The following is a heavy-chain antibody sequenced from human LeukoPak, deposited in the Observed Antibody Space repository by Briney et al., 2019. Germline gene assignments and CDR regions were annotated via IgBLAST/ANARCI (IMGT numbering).Heavy chain of an antibody. Sequence: SETLSLTCAVSGDSISSYYWSWIRQPPGKGLEWIGYIYTSGSTNYNPSRKSRVTISVDTSKNQFSLKLSSVTAADTAVYYCARHRNYDFWSGYYPYYFDYWGQGTLVTVSS. V-gene: IGHV4-4*09. D-gene: IGHD3-3*01. CDR3: ARHRNYDFWSGYYPYYFDY. CDR1: GDSISSYY. J-gene: IGHJ4*02. CDR2: IYTSGST.